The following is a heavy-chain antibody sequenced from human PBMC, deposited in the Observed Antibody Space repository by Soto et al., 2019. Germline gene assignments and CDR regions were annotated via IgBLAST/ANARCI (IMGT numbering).Heavy chain of an antibody. Sequence: SETLSLTCGVSGGTVASSHWWSWVRQSPSRGLEWIGNVYHTGDTNFNPSLQSRVTFSVDKSNNQFSLRLTSLTAADTAVYFCAREIVTAGGNNYFDPWGPGTLVTVS. CDR2: VYHTGDT. CDR1: GGTVASSHW. CDR3: AREIVTAGGNNYFDP. V-gene: IGHV4-4*02. D-gene: IGHD2-21*02. J-gene: IGHJ5*02.